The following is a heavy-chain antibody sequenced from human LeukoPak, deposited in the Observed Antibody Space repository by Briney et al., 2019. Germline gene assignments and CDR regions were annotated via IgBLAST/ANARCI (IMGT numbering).Heavy chain of an antibody. Sequence: GGSLRLSCAASGFTCSSYAMHWVRQAPGKGLEWVAVISYDGSNKYYADSVKGRFTISRDNSKNTLYLQMNSLRAEDTAVYYCATLGGYSSSWGQGTLVAVSS. CDR1: GFTCSSYA. V-gene: IGHV3-30-3*01. D-gene: IGHD6-13*01. CDR3: ATLGGYSSS. J-gene: IGHJ4*02. CDR2: ISYDGSNK.